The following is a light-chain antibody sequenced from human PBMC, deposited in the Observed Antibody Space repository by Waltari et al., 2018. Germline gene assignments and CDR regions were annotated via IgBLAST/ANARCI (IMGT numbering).Light chain of an antibody. Sequence: QSVLTQPPSVSGTPGQRVTISCSGSFSNIGSNSVNWYQQLPGTSPRLLIYNTNQGPSGVPRRFSASKSGTSASLAITGLQSEDEAYYYCAAWDDSLGAVFGGGTKLTVL. CDR2: NTN. CDR3: AAWDDSLGAV. CDR1: FSNIGSNS. V-gene: IGLV1-44*01. J-gene: IGLJ3*02.